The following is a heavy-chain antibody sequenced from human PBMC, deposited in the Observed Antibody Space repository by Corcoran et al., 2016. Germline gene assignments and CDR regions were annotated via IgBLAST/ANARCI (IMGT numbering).Heavy chain of an antibody. D-gene: IGHD6-13*01. J-gene: IGHJ4*02. Sequence: QVQLQQWGAGLLKPSETLSLTCAVYGGSFSGYYWSWIRQPPGKGLEWLGEINHSGSTNYNPSLKRRVTISVDTSKNQFSLKLSSVTAADTAVYYWARGFSRPRRQQLVSKAVFDYWGQGTLVTVSS. V-gene: IGHV4-34*01. CDR3: ARGFSRPRRQQLVSKAVFDY. CDR1: GGSFSGYY. CDR2: INHSGST.